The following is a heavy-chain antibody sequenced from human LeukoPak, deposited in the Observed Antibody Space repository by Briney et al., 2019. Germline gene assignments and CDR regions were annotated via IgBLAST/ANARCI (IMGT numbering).Heavy chain of an antibody. D-gene: IGHD3-10*01. CDR2: IGSDGGIT. CDR3: AKVPGSYYEDFDY. V-gene: IGHV3-23*01. Sequence: GGSLRLSCAASGFTLSNYAMCWVRQAPGKGLEWVSGIGSDGGITYYADSVKGRFTIARDNSKNTVYLQMNTLRAEDMALYYCAKVPGSYYEDFDYWGQGILVTVSS. J-gene: IGHJ4*02. CDR1: GFTLSNYA.